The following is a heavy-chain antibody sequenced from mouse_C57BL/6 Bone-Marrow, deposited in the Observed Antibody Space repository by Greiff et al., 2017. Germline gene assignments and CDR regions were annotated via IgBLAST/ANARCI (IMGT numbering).Heavy chain of an antibody. D-gene: IGHD2-4*01. CDR3: ARDDYDGLDY. J-gene: IGHJ2*01. V-gene: IGHV1-26*01. CDR2: INPNNGGT. CDR1: VYTFTDYY. Sequence: VQLQQSGPELVKPGASVKISCKASVYTFTDYYMNWVKQSHGKSLEWIGDINPNNGGTSYNQKFKGKDTLTVDKSSSTAYMELRSLTSEDSAVYYCARDDYDGLDYWGQGTTLTVSS.